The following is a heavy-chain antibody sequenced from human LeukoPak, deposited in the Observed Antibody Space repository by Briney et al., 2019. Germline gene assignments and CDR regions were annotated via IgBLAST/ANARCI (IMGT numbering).Heavy chain of an antibody. CDR3: ARHVYDYGGTDAFDI. V-gene: IGHV4-59*08. CDR2: IYYSGST. D-gene: IGHD4-23*01. Sequence: PSETLSLTCTVSGGSISSYYWSWIRQPPGKGLEWIGYIYYSGSTNYNPSLKSRVTISVDTSKNQFSLKLSSVTAADTAVYYCARHVYDYGGTDAFDIWGQGTMVTVSS. CDR1: GGSISSYY. J-gene: IGHJ3*02.